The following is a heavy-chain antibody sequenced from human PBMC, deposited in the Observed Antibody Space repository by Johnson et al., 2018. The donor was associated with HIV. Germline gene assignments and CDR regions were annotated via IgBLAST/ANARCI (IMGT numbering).Heavy chain of an antibody. J-gene: IGHJ3*02. V-gene: IGHV3-7*01. CDR3: AKGLLRTEHDVFDI. Sequence: VQLVESGGGLVQPGGSLRLSCAASGFSFSSYWMSWVRQAPGKGLEWVANIKQAGSEKYYVDSVKGRFTISRDNSKNTLYLQMNSLRAEDTAVYYCAKGLLRTEHDVFDIWGQGTMVTVSS. D-gene: IGHD3-22*01. CDR2: IKQAGSEK. CDR1: GFSFSSYW.